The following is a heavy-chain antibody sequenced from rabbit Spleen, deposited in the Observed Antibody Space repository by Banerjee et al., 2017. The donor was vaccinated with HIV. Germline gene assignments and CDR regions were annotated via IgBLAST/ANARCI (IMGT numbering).Heavy chain of an antibody. CDR2: IGVGAGNT. J-gene: IGHJ4*01. CDR3: ARGLGGGDGFHL. Sequence: QEQLEESGGGLVQPEGSLTLTCKASGFDFGSYGMCWVRQAPGKGLEWVACIGVGAGNTYYASWAKGRFTITRSTSLNTVTLQLNSLTAADTATYFCARGLGGGDGFHLWGPGTLVTVS. CDR1: GFDFGSYG. V-gene: IGHV1S47*01. D-gene: IGHD2-1*01.